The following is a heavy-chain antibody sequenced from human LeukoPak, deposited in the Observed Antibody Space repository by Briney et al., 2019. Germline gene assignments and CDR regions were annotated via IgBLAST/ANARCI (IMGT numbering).Heavy chain of an antibody. Sequence: GGSLRLSCAASGFTFSSYWMSWVRQAPGKGLEWVANIKQDGSEKYYVDSVKGRFTISRDNAKNSQYLQMNSLRAEDTAVYYCARLPGSYWASYFDYWGQGTLVTVSS. CDR2: IKQDGSEK. CDR1: GFTFSSYW. CDR3: ARLPGSYWASYFDY. J-gene: IGHJ4*02. V-gene: IGHV3-7*01. D-gene: IGHD1-26*01.